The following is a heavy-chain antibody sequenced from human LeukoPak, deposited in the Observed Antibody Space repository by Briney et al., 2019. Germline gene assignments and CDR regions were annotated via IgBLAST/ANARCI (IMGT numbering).Heavy chain of an antibody. J-gene: IGHJ4*02. D-gene: IGHD6-19*01. V-gene: IGHV3-30*04. CDR1: GFTFSSYA. Sequence: GGSLRLSCAASGFTFSSYAMHWVRQAPGKGLEWVAVISYDGSNKYYADSVKGRFTISRDNSKNTLYLQVNSLRAEDTAVYYCAVGSLYSSGWTPGYWGQGTLVTVSS. CDR3: AVGSLYSSGWTPGY. CDR2: ISYDGSNK.